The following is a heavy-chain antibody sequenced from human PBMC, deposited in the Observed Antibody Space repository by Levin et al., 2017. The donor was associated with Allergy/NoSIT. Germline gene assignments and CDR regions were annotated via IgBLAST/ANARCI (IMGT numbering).Heavy chain of an antibody. D-gene: IGHD6-6*01. CDR2: IYFSGTT. V-gene: IGHV4-59*01. Sequence: SCTVSGGSISSYYWSWIRQPPGKGLEYIGFIYFSGTTNYSPSLKSRVTMSVDTSKNQFSLKLTSVTAADTAVYYCAREIGQLGWFDPWGQGTLVTVSS. J-gene: IGHJ5*02. CDR3: AREIGQLGWFDP. CDR1: GGSISSYY.